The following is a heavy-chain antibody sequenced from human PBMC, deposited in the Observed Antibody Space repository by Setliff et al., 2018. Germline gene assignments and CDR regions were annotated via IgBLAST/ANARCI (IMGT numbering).Heavy chain of an antibody. V-gene: IGHV4-59*01. CDR1: GDSISAAS. D-gene: IGHD5-12*01. Sequence: SETLSLTCSVSGDSISAASIMAWIRQPPGKGLEWIGYVYYSGIANYSPSFKSRLTISVDTSKNQFSLTLRSVTAADTAVYYCARGGTFRYFDYWGQGTPVTVSS. CDR3: ARGGTFRYFDY. CDR2: VYYSGIA. J-gene: IGHJ4*02.